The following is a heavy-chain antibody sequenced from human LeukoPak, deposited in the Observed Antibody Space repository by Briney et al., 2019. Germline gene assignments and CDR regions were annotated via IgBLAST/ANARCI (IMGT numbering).Heavy chain of an antibody. CDR2: IYYSGST. V-gene: IGHV4-59*02. CDR1: GGSVSSYY. Sequence: SETLSLTCTVSGGSVSSYYWSWIRQPPGKGLEWIGYIYYSGSTSYNPSLKSRVTISVDTSKNQFSLNLSSVTAADTAVYYCAKDERNWNYNLASQTYDWGQGTLVTVSS. D-gene: IGHD1-7*01. CDR3: AKDERNWNYNLASQTYD. J-gene: IGHJ4*02.